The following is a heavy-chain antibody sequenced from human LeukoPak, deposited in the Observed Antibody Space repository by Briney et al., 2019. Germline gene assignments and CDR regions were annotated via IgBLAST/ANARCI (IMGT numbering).Heavy chain of an antibody. CDR3: ARDGVARPPDCSSTSCPYNYYYYGMDV. CDR1: GGTFSSYT. D-gene: IGHD2-2*01. J-gene: IGHJ6*02. V-gene: IGHV1-69*02. CDR2: IIPILGIA. Sequence: SVKVSCKASGGTFSSYTISWVRQAPGQRLEWMVRIIPILGIANYAQKFQGRVTITADKSTSTAYMELSSLRSEDTAVYYCARDGVARPPDCSSTSCPYNYYYYGMDVWGQGTTVTVSS.